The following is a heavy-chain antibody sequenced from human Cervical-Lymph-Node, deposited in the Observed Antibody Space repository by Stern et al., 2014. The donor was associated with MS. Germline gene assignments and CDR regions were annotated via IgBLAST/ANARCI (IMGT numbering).Heavy chain of an antibody. D-gene: IGHD2-15*01. V-gene: IGHV1-69*01. CDR2: IIPIFGTA. J-gene: IGHJ4*02. Sequence: VQLVESGDGVKKPGSSVKVSCKASGGTFSSYAISWVRQAPGQGLEWMGGIIPIFGTANYAQKFQGRVTITADESASTAYMDLSSLRSEDTAVYYCARDGGYCSGGSCYPHFPYYFDYWGQGTLVTVSS. CDR1: GGTFSSYA. CDR3: ARDGGYCSGGSCYPHFPYYFDY.